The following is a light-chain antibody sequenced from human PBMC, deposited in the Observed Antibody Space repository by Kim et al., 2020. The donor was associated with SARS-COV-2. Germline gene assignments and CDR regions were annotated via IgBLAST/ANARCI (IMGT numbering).Light chain of an antibody. CDR3: QVWDSGVV. J-gene: IGLJ2*01. Sequence: VSVAPGQTARITCGGNNIGSKGVHWCQQKPGQAPVLGIYYDSDRPSGIPERFSGSNSGNTATLTISRVEAGDEADYYCQVWDSGVVFGGGTKLTVL. V-gene: IGLV3-21*04. CDR2: YDS. CDR1: NIGSKG.